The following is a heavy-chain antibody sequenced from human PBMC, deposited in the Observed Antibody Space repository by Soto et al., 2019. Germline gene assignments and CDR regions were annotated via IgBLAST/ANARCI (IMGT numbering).Heavy chain of an antibody. CDR1: GVVLGSDAYY. CDR2: IYHTGST. Sequence: PSETLSLTCTVSGVVLGSDAYYWSWIRQHPGKGLEWIGNIYHTGSTYYNPSLKSRVVISLDTSQNQFFLRLSSVTAADTAMYFCTRAERFPRSWFDPWGQGTQVTVSS. CDR3: TRAERFPRSWFDP. J-gene: IGHJ5*02. V-gene: IGHV4-31*03. D-gene: IGHD3-10*01.